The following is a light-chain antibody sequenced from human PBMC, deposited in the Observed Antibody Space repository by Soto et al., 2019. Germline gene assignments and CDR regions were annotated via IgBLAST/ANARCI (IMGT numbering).Light chain of an antibody. CDR1: KSISSW. Sequence: DIQMTQSPSTLSASVGDRVTITCRASKSISSWLAWYQQKPGKAPKLLIYETSSLESGVPSRFGGSGSGTEFTLTISSLQPDDFATYYCQHYNSYSEAFGQGTKVDIK. J-gene: IGKJ1*01. CDR2: ETS. CDR3: QHYNSYSEA. V-gene: IGKV1-5*03.